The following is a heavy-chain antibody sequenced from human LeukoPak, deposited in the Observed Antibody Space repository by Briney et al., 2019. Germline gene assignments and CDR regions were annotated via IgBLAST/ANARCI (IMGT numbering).Heavy chain of an antibody. CDR3: ARAGIAVATFDY. D-gene: IGHD6-19*01. J-gene: IGHJ4*02. CDR2: IYYSGST. V-gene: IGHV4-59*11. CDR1: GGSISSHY. Sequence: SETLSLTCTVSGGSISSHYWSWIRQPPGKGLEWIGYIYYSGSTNYNPSLKSRVTISVDTSKNQFSLKLSSVTAADTAVYYCARAGIAVATFDYWGQGTLVTVSS.